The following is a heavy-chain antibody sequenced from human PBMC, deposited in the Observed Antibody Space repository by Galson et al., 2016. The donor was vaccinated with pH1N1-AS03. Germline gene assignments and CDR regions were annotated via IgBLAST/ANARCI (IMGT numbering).Heavy chain of an antibody. J-gene: IGHJ5*02. CDR2: VYYSGRT. V-gene: IGHV4-39*01. CDR1: GDSMDSSSYH. D-gene: IGHD5-24*01. Sequence: ETLSLTCSVSGDSMDSSSYHWGWIRKPPGKGLEWIGTVYYSGRTYYSPSLTRRVTISVDVSRRHFSLKLKSVSATDTGVYYCARQATPEGWLHYTWFDPWGQGTLVTVSS. CDR3: ARQATPEGWLHYTWFDP.